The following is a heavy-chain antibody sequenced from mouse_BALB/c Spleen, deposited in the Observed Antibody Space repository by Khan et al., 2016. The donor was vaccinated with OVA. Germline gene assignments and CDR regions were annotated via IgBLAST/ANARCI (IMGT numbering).Heavy chain of an antibody. D-gene: IGHD2-4*01. Sequence: EVQLQESGPELMKPGASVKISCKASGYSFTSYYIHWMKQSHGKSLEWIGYIDPFNGGTNYNQKFKGKATLTVDKSSNTAYMHLSSLTSEDSAVYYCARNGITTWFAYWGQGTLVTVS. CDR1: GYSFTSYY. CDR3: ARNGITTWFAY. CDR2: IDPFNGGT. J-gene: IGHJ3*01. V-gene: IGHV1S135*01.